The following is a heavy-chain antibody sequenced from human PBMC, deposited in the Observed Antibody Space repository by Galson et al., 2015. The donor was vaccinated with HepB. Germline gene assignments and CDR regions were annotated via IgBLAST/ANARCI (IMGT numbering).Heavy chain of an antibody. V-gene: IGHV3-74*01. Sequence: SLRLSCAASGFTFSSYWMHWVRQAPGKGLVWVSRINSDGSSTSYADSVKGRFTISRDNAKNTLYPQMNSLRAEDTAVYYCARDQQLWLRYYYGMDVWGQGTTVTVSS. CDR3: ARDQQLWLRYYYGMDV. CDR1: GFTFSSYW. D-gene: IGHD5-18*01. J-gene: IGHJ6*02. CDR2: INSDGSST.